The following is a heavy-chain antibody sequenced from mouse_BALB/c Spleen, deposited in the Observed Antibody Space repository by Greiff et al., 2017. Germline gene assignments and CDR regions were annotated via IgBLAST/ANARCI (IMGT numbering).Heavy chain of an antibody. Sequence: EVKLVESGGGLVQPGGSRKLSCAASGFTFSSFGMHWVRQAPEKGLEWVAYISSGSSTIYYADTVKGRFTISRDNPKNTLFLQMTSLRSEDTAMYYCARPLLRLGYAMDYWGQGTSVTVSS. V-gene: IGHV5-17*02. CDR3: ARPLLRLGYAMDY. CDR1: GFTFSSFG. J-gene: IGHJ4*01. CDR2: ISSGSSTI. D-gene: IGHD1-2*01.